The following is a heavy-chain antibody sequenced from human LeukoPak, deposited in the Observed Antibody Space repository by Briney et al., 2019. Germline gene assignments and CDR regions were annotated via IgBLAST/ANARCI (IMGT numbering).Heavy chain of an antibody. CDR1: GFTFSSYW. V-gene: IGHV3-74*01. Sequence: GGSLRLSCAASGFTFSSYWMHWVRQAPGKGLVWVSRINSDGSSTSYADSVKGRFTISRDNAKNTLYLQMNSLRAEDTAVYYCARVPHDFWSGYYYYYYMDVWGKGPRSPSP. J-gene: IGHJ6*03. CDR3: ARVPHDFWSGYYYYYYMDV. D-gene: IGHD3-3*01. CDR2: INSDGSST.